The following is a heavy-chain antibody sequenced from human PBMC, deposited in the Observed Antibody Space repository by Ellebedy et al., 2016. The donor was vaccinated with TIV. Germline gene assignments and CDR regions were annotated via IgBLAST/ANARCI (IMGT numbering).Heavy chain of an antibody. CDR2: LYYGGNT. D-gene: IGHD6-13*01. J-gene: IGHJ4*02. V-gene: IGHV4-39*01. CDR3: ARPVSSWYSGFDY. CDR1: GGSISSSSYH. Sequence: SETLSLTCTVSGGSISSSSYHWAWIRQPPGKGLGWIGSLYYGGNTYYNPSLKSRVSISVDTSKTQFSLKLSSVTAADTAVYYCARPVSSWYSGFDYWGQGALVTVSS.